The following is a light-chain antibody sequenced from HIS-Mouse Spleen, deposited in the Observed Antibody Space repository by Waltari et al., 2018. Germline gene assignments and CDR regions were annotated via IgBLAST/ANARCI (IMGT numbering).Light chain of an antibody. V-gene: IGLV3-10*01. Sequence: SYELTQPPSVLVSPGQTARITCSGDAFPKKYADWYQQKSGQAPVLVIYEDSKRPSGIPERFSGSSSGTMATLTISGAQVEDEADYYCYSTDSSGNHRVFGGGTKLTVL. J-gene: IGLJ2*01. CDR2: EDS. CDR1: AFPKKY. CDR3: YSTDSSGNHRV.